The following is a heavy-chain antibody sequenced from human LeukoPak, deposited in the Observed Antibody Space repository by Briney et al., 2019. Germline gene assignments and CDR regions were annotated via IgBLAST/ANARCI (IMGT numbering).Heavy chain of an antibody. CDR3: ARAGLRLGELSLRFDY. D-gene: IGHD3-16*02. J-gene: IGHJ4*02. Sequence: QPGGSLRLSCAASGFTLSSYAMHWVRQAPGKGLEWVAVILYDGSNKYYADSVKGRFTISRDNSKNTLYLQMNSLRAEDTAVYYCARAGLRLGELSLRFDYWGQGTLVTVSS. CDR1: GFTLSSYA. CDR2: ILYDGSNK. V-gene: IGHV3-30-3*01.